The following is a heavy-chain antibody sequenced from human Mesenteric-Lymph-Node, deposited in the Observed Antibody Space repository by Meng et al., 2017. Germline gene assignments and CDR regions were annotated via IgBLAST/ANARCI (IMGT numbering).Heavy chain of an antibody. V-gene: IGHV3-66*01. D-gene: IGHD3-3*01. CDR3: ARDQHYDFWSGYYKSDYYYYYGMDV. Sequence: ESLQISCTVSGFTLMNYSMSWFRQAPGKGLEWVSVIYSGGSTYSADSVKGRFTISRDNAKNSLYLQMNSLRAEDTAVYYCARDQHYDFWSGYYKSDYYYYYGMDVWGQGTTVTVSS. CDR2: IYSGGST. CDR1: GFTLMNYS. J-gene: IGHJ6*02.